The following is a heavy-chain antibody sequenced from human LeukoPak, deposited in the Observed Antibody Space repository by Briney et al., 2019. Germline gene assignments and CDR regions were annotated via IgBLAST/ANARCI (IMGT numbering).Heavy chain of an antibody. V-gene: IGHV2-5*02. CDR1: GFSLSTSGVG. Sequence: VSDPTLVNPTQTLTLTCTFSGFSLSTSGVGVGWIRQPPGKALEWLALIYWDDDKRYSPSLKSRLTITKDTSKNQVVLTMTNMDPEDTATYYCAHVDSSGYYLLFDYWGQGTLVTVSS. J-gene: IGHJ4*02. CDR3: AHVDSSGYYLLFDY. D-gene: IGHD3-22*01. CDR2: IYWDDDK.